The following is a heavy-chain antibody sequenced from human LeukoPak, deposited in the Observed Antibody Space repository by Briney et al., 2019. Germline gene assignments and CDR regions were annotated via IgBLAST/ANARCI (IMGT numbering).Heavy chain of an antibody. CDR1: GFTFNSYA. D-gene: IGHD3-10*01. Sequence: TGGSLRLSCAASGFTFNSYAMSWVRQAPGKGLEWVSAISGSGGSTYYADSVKGRFTISRDNSKNTLYLQMNSLRAEDTAVYYCGNTNTRITMVRGANPNYWGQGTLVTVSS. V-gene: IGHV3-23*01. CDR2: ISGSGGST. J-gene: IGHJ4*02. CDR3: GNTNTRITMVRGANPNY.